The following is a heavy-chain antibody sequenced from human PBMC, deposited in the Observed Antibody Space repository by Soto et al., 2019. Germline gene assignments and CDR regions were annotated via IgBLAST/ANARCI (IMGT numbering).Heavy chain of an antibody. CDR3: AKDCSGASCGFDI. J-gene: IGHJ4*02. CDR2: ISVYHGNT. CDR1: GYTFGKYG. D-gene: IGHD2-15*01. Sequence: QVQLVQSGTEVKKPGASVKVSCQASGYTFGKYGISWVRQAPGQGLEWVAWISVYHGNTVHSQKFRGRVNMTTDTSTSTAYMELGSLKSDDTAIYYCAKDCSGASCGFDIWGQGTLVTVSS. V-gene: IGHV1-18*01.